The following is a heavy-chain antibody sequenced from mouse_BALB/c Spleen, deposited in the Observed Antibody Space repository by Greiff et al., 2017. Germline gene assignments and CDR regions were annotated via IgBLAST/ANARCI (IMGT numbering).Heavy chain of an antibody. CDR3: APGGLRGGFAY. D-gene: IGHD2-4*01. CDR1: GYTFTSYV. Sequence: EVQLQESGPELVKPGASVKMSCKASGYTFTSYVMHWVKQKPGQGLEWIGYINPYNDGTKYNEKFKGKATLTSDKSSSTAYMELSSLTSEDSAVYYCAPGGLRGGFAYWGQGTLVTVSA. V-gene: IGHV1-14*01. CDR2: INPYNDGT. J-gene: IGHJ3*01.